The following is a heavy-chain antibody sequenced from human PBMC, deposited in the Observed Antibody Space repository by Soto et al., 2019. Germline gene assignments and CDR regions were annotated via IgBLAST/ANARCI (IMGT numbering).Heavy chain of an antibody. V-gene: IGHV1-58*01. D-gene: IGHD2-15*01. J-gene: IGHJ5*02. CDR1: GFTFTSSA. CDR3: ARIGYCSGGSCYLGSNWFDP. Sequence: SVKVSCKASGFTFTSSAVQWVRQARGQRLEWIGRIVVGSGNTNYAQKFQERVTITRDMSTSTAYMELSSLRSEDTAVYYCARIGYCSGGSCYLGSNWFDPWGQGTLVTVSS. CDR2: IVVGSGNT.